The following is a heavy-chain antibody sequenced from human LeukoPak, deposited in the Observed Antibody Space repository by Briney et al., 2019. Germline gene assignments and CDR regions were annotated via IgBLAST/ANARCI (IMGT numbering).Heavy chain of an antibody. D-gene: IGHD5-12*01. CDR2: IKQDGSER. J-gene: IGHJ4*02. Sequence: GGSLRLSCAASGFTFSTYWMSWVRQAPGTGLEWVANIKQDGSERYYVDSAEGRFTISRDNAKNSLYLQMNSLRAEDTAVYYCARDKAFSYEDYWGQGTLVTVSS. CDR3: ARDKAFSYEDY. CDR1: GFTFSTYW. V-gene: IGHV3-7*01.